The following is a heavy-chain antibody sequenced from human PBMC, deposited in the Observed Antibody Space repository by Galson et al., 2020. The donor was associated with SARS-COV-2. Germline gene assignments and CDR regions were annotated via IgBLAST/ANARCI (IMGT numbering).Heavy chain of an antibody. J-gene: IGHJ3*02. V-gene: IGHV4-39*01. CDR2: IYYSGSA. CDR1: GDSIRRSGYY. Sequence: SETLSLTCTVPGDSIRRSGYYWGWIRQPPGKGLEWIGSIYYSGSAYYNPSLKSRVTISVDTSRTQFSLRLSSVTAADTAVYYCVRQPSNHAFDIWGQGTMVTVS. CDR3: VRQPSNHAFDI.